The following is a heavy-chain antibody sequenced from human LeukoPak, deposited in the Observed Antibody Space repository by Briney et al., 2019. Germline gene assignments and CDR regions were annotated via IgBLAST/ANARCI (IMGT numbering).Heavy chain of an antibody. D-gene: IGHD6-19*01. CDR2: ISGGGGTT. J-gene: IGHJ3*02. CDR1: GFTFDDYA. CDR3: AKDSGIAVAGTLRAFDI. Sequence: GGSLRLSCAASGFTFDDYAMHWVRQPPGKGLEWVSLISGGGGTTYYADSVKGRFTISRDNSKNSLYLQMNSLRTEDTAVYYCAKDSGIAVAGTLRAFDIRGQGTMVTVSS. V-gene: IGHV3-43*02.